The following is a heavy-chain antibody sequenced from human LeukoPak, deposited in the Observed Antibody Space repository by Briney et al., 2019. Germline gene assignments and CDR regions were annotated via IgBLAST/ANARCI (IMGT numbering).Heavy chain of an antibody. D-gene: IGHD2-15*01. CDR3: ARDAWGVVVVAASAFDI. V-gene: IGHV3-48*03. Sequence: GGSLRLSCAASGFTFSSYEMNWVRQAPGKGLEWVSYISSSGSTIYYADSVKGRFTISRDNAKNSLYLQMNSLRAEDTAVYYCARDAWGVVVVAASAFDIWGQGTMVTVSS. CDR1: GFTFSSYE. J-gene: IGHJ3*02. CDR2: ISSSGSTI.